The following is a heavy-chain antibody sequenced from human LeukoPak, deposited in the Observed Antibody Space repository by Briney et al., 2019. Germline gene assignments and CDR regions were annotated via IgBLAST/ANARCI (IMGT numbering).Heavy chain of an antibody. Sequence: ASVKVSCKASGYTFTSYAMHWVRQAPGQRLEWMGWINAGNGNTKYSQKFQGRVTITRDTSASTAYMELSSLRSEDTAVYYCARSPFPMDTAMGSDYWGQGTLVTVSS. J-gene: IGHJ4*02. CDR2: INAGNGNT. CDR1: GYTFTSYA. CDR3: ARSPFPMDTAMGSDY. D-gene: IGHD5-18*01. V-gene: IGHV1-3*01.